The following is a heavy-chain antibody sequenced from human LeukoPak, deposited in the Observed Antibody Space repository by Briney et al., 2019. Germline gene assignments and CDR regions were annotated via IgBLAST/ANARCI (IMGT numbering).Heavy chain of an antibody. Sequence: GASVKVSCKASGYTFTSYGISWVRQAPGQGLEWMGWISAYNGNTNYAQKLQGRVTMTTDTSTSTAYMELRGLRSDDTAVYYCARVVPHYDFWSGRHYYYYMDVWGKGTTVTVSS. CDR3: ARVVPHYDFWSGRHYYYYMDV. D-gene: IGHD3-3*01. J-gene: IGHJ6*03. V-gene: IGHV1-18*01. CDR1: GYTFTSYG. CDR2: ISAYNGNT.